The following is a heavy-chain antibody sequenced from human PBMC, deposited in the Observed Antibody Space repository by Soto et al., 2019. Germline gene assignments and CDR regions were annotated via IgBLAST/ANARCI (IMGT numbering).Heavy chain of an antibody. CDR1: GGSISSYY. J-gene: IGHJ4*02. CDR2: IYYSGST. D-gene: IGHD3-10*01. CDR3: ARHNYGSGSTYFDY. V-gene: IGHV4-59*08. Sequence: QVQLQESGPGLVKPSETLSLTCTVSGGSISSYYWSWIRQPPRKGLGWIGYIYYSGSTNYNPSLKSRVPIAVDTSKNQFSMKLNSMTAADAAVYYCARHNYGSGSTYFDYWGQGTLVTVSS.